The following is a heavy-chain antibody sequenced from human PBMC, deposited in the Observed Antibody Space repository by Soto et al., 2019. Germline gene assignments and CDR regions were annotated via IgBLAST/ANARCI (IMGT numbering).Heavy chain of an antibody. CDR1: GGSFSGYY. CDR2: INHSGST. V-gene: IGHV4-34*01. Sequence: SETLSLTCAVYGGSFSGYYWSWIRQPPGKGLEWIGEINHSGSTNYNPSLKSRVTISVDTSKNQFSLKLSSVTAADTAVYYCARDGTMVRGVLNINWFDPWGQGTLVTVSS. J-gene: IGHJ5*02. CDR3: ARDGTMVRGVLNINWFDP. D-gene: IGHD3-10*01.